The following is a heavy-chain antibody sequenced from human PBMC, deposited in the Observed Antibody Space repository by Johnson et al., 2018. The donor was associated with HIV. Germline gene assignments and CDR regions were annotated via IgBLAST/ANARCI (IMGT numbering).Heavy chain of an antibody. D-gene: IGHD1-7*01. CDR2: ISTSGSSI. J-gene: IGHJ3*02. CDR3: ARYEGNYVAFDI. CDR1: GFPFSDYY. Sequence: QVQLVESGGGLVKPGGSLRLSCAASGFPFSDYYMTWIRQTPGKGLECLAYISTSGSSIYYTDSVKGRVTISRDNAKNSLFLQMNSLRAEDTAVYYCARYEGNYVAFDIWGQVTMVTVSS. V-gene: IGHV3-11*01.